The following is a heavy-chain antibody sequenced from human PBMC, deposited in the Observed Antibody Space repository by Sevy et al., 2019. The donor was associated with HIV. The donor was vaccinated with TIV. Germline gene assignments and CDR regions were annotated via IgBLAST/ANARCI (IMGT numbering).Heavy chain of an antibody. CDR3: ASGPYYDFWSGRY. CDR1: GFTFNNYG. CDR2: IWYDGSKK. J-gene: IGHJ4*02. Sequence: GGSLRLSCAASGFTFNNYGMHWVRQAPGKGLEWVALIWYDGSKKYYADSVKGRVAISRDNSTNTLYLQMNSLRPEDTAVYYCASGPYYDFWSGRYWGQGTLVTVSS. D-gene: IGHD3-3*01. V-gene: IGHV3-33*08.